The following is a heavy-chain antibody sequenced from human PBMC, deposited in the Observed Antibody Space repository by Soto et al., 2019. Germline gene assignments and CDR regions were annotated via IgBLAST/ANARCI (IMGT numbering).Heavy chain of an antibody. D-gene: IGHD3-10*01. CDR3: ARIYGSGSYPHYYYYYGMDV. Sequence: PGGSLRLSCAASGFTFSSYAMHWVRQAPGKGLEWVAVISYDGSNKYYADSVKGRFTISRDNSKNTLYLQMNSLRAEDTAVYYCARIYGSGSYPHYYYYYGMDVWGQGTTVTVSS. CDR1: GFTFSSYA. J-gene: IGHJ6*02. V-gene: IGHV3-30-3*01. CDR2: ISYDGSNK.